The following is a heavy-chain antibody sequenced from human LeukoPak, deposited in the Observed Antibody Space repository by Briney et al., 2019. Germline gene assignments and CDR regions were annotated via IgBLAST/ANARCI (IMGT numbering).Heavy chain of an antibody. CDR1: GVIISSYA. V-gene: IGHV3-23*01. J-gene: IGHJ6*03. D-gene: IGHD3-16*01. Sequence: AGGSLRLSCAASGVIISSYAMSWVRQAPGKGLEWVSGIIDSGDITYYANSVKGRFTISRDNSKNTLYLQMNSLRAEDTAVYYCAKLGGQEVYNYYVGVWGKGTTVAVSS. CDR3: AKLGGQEVYNYYVGV. CDR2: IIDSGDIT.